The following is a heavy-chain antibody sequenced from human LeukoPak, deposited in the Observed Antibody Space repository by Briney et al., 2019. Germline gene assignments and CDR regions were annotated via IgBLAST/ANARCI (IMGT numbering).Heavy chain of an antibody. CDR1: GGTFSSYA. V-gene: IGHV1-69*13. J-gene: IGHJ4*02. CDR2: IIPIFGTA. CDR3: ARDPSYDILTGYYNVPNYFDY. D-gene: IGHD3-9*01. Sequence: SVKVSCKASGGTFSSYAIRWVRQAPGQGLEWMGGIIPIFGTANYAQKFQGRVTITADESTSTAYMELSSLRSEDTAVYYCARDPSYDILTGYYNVPNYFDYWGQGTLVTVSS.